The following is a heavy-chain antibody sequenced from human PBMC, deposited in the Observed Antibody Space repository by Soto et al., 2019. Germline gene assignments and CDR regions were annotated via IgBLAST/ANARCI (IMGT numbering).Heavy chain of an antibody. D-gene: IGHD3-9*01. CDR1: GFTFSSYS. J-gene: IGHJ6*01. Sequence: EVQLVESGGGLAQPGGSLRLSCAASGFTFSSYSMNWVRQAPGKGLEWVSYISSSSSTIYYADSVKGRFTISRENAKNTRNTDTDDGRYHEHRQTRGNG. V-gene: IGHV3-48*01. CDR2: ISSSSSTI. CDR3: NG.